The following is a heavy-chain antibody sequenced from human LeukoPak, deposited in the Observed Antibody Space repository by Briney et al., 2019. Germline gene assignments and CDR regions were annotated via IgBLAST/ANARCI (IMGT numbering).Heavy chain of an antibody. V-gene: IGHV4-38-2*01. CDR1: GYSISSGYY. CDR2: IYHSGST. J-gene: IGHJ4*02. D-gene: IGHD6-13*01. Sequence: SGTLSLTCGVSGYSISSGYYWGWIRQPPGKGLEWIGSIYHSGSTYYNPSLRSRVTISVDTSKNQFSLKLSSVTAADTAVYYCASAPGPSLFDYWGQGTLVTVSS. CDR3: ASAPGPSLFDY.